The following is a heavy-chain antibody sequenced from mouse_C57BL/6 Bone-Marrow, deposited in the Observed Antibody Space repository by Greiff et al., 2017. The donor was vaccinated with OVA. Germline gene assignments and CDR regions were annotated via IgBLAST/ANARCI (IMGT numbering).Heavy chain of an antibody. CDR2: IYPGSGDT. V-gene: IGHV1-76*01. CDR3: ARRRTGTGYWYFDV. Sequence: QVQLKESGAELVRPGASVKLSCKASGYTFTDYYINWVKQRPGQGLEWIARIYPGSGDTYYNEKFKGKATLTAEKSSSTAYMQLSSLTSEDSAVYFGARRRTGTGYWYFDVWGTGTTVTVSA. CDR1: GYTFTDYY. J-gene: IGHJ1*03. D-gene: IGHD4-1*01.